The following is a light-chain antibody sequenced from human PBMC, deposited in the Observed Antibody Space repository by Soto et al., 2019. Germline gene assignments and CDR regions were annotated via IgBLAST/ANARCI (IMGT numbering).Light chain of an antibody. CDR1: SSDVGGYNY. J-gene: IGLJ2*01. CDR3: CSYAGNNNVL. Sequence: QSALTQPPSASGSPGQSVTISCTGTSSDVGGYNYVSWYQQHPGKAPKLMIYEVTKRPSGVPNRFSGSKSDNTASLTVSGLQAEDEADYYCCSYAGNNNVLFGGGTKLTVL. V-gene: IGLV2-8*01. CDR2: EVT.